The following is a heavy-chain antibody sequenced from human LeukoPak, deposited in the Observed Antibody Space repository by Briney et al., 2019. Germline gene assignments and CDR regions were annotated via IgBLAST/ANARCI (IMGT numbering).Heavy chain of an antibody. V-gene: IGHV4-34*01. CDR3: ARGMTTVTYFDY. CDR2: INHSGST. D-gene: IGHD4-17*01. J-gene: IGHJ4*02. Sequence: SETLSLTCAVYGGSFSGYYWSWIRQPPGKGLEWIGEINHSGSTNYNPSLKSRVTISVDTSTSQFSLKLSSVTAADTAVYYCARGMTTVTYFDYWGQGTLVTVSS. CDR1: GGSFSGYY.